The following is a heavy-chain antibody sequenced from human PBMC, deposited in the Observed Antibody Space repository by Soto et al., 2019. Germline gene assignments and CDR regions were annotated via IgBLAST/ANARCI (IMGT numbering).Heavy chain of an antibody. D-gene: IGHD6-19*01. V-gene: IGHV4-39*01. CDR3: ARPRLFEAVGPFFFYGKDG. J-gene: IGHJ6*02. CDR2: IYYSGST. CDR1: GGSISSSSYY. Sequence: QLQLQESGPGLVKPSETLSLTCTVSGGSISSSSYYWGWIRQPPGKGVERIGSIYYSGSTYYNPSRKSGVTRYVDTSKNQFSLKLRSVTAADTAVYYCARPRLFEAVGPFFFYGKDGWGQGTPVTGSS.